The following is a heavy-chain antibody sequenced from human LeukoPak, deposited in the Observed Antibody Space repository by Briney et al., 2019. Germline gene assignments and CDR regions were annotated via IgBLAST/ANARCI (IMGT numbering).Heavy chain of an antibody. D-gene: IGHD5-24*01. V-gene: IGHV4-34*01. CDR3: ARGDVGMGPSFDY. Sequence: RTSETLSLTCAVYGGSFSGYYWSWIRQPPGKGLEWIGEINHSGSTNYNPSLKSRVTISVDTSKNQFSLKLSSVTAADTAVYYCARGDVGMGPSFDYWGQGTLVTVSS. CDR1: GGSFSGYY. CDR2: INHSGST. J-gene: IGHJ4*02.